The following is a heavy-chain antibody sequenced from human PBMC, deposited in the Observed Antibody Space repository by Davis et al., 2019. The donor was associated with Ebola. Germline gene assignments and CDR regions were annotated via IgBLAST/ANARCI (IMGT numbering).Heavy chain of an antibody. CDR3: ARDLATVTPYYFDY. J-gene: IGHJ4*02. CDR1: GFTFSSYA. Sequence: GGSLRLSCAASGFTFSSYAMHWVRQAPGKGLEWVAAISYDGSNKYYADSVKGRFTISRDNSKNTLYLQMNSLRAEDTAVYYCARDLATVTPYYFDYWGQGTLVTVSS. CDR2: ISYDGSNK. D-gene: IGHD4-17*01. V-gene: IGHV3-30-3*01.